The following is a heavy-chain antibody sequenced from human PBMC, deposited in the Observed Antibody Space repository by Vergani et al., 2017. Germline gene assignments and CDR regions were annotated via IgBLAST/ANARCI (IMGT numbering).Heavy chain of an antibody. D-gene: IGHD6-13*01. CDR3: AKHIAAAGTDYYYYYMDG. CDR1: GFTFDDYA. CDR2: ISWNSGSI. Sequence: VQLVESGGGVVQPGRSLRLSCAASGFTFDDYAMHWVRQAPGKGLEWVSGISWNSGSIGYADSVKGRFTISRDNAKNSLYLQMNSLRAEDTAVYYCAKHIAAAGTDYYYYYMDGWGKGP. J-gene: IGHJ6*03. V-gene: IGHV3-9*01.